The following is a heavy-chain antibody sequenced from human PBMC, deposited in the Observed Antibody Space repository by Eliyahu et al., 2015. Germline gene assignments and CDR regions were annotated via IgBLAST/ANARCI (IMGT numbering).Heavy chain of an antibody. CDR3: ARDYIWGSYRRNYFDY. D-gene: IGHD3-16*02. J-gene: IGHJ4*02. CDR2: INHSGST. Sequence: QVQLQQWGAGLLKPSETLSLTCAVYGGSFSGYYWSWIRQPPGKGLEWIGEINHSGSTNYNPSLKSRVTISVDTSKNQFSLKLSSVTAADTAVYYCARDYIWGSYRRNYFDYWGQGTLVTVSS. CDR1: GGSFSGYY. V-gene: IGHV4-34*01.